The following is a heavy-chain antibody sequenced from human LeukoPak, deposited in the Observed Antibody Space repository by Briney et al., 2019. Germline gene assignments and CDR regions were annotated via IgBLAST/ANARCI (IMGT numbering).Heavy chain of an antibody. Sequence: PGGSLRLSCAASGFTFSSYAMSWVRQAPGKGLEWVSAISGSGGSTYYADSVKGRFTISRDNAKNTLYLQMDSLRAEDTGVYYCAKCSAGYYNDAFDIWGRGTMVTVSS. CDR2: ISGSGGST. J-gene: IGHJ3*02. V-gene: IGHV3-23*01. D-gene: IGHD3-10*02. CDR3: AKCSAGYYNDAFDI. CDR1: GFTFSSYA.